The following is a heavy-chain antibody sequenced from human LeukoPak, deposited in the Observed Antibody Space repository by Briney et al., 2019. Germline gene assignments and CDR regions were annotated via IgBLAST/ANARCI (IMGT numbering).Heavy chain of an antibody. D-gene: IGHD5-12*01. CDR2: IIASSGST. V-gene: IGHV3-23*01. Sequence: GGPLLLSCASSGFIFSNYAMGWVRPAPGKGLEWVSLIIASSGSTFYADSVKGRFTISRDNSKNTLYLQMNSLRAEDTAVYYCAKGGYDYVEMGYFDYWGQGTLVTVSS. CDR1: GFIFSNYA. CDR3: AKGGYDYVEMGYFDY. J-gene: IGHJ4*02.